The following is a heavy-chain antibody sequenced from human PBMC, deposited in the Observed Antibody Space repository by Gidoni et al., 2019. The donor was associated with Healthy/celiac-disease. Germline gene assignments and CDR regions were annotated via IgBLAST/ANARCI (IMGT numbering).Heavy chain of an antibody. Sequence: QVQLVQSGAEVKKPGASVTVSCKASGYTFTSYYMPWVRQAPGQGLEWMGIINPSGGSTSYAQKFQGRVTMTRDTSTSTVYMELSSLRSEDTAVYYCARDGFGGSSWYAEGDYWGQGTLVTVSS. CDR3: ARDGFGGSSWYAEGDY. J-gene: IGHJ4*02. CDR1: GYTFTSYY. V-gene: IGHV1-46*01. D-gene: IGHD6-13*01. CDR2: INPSGGST.